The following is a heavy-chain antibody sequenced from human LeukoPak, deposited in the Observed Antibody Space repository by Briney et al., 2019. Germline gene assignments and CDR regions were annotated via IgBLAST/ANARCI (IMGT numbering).Heavy chain of an antibody. CDR2: INPSGGST. CDR3: ARVGDYSPRGWFDP. CDR1: GYTFTSYY. V-gene: IGHV1-46*01. Sequence: ASVKVSCKASGYTFTSYYMHWVRQAPGQGLEWMGIINPSGGSTTYAQKFQGRVTMTRDMSTRTLCMELSSLRSEDTAFYYCARVGDYSPRGWFDPWGQGTLVTVSS. J-gene: IGHJ5*02. D-gene: IGHD4-11*01.